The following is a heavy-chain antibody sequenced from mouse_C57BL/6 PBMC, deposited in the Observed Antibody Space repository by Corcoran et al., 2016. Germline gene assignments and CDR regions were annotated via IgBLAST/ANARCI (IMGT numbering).Heavy chain of an antibody. CDR3: ARSDGYYPNWYFDV. J-gene: IGHJ1*03. CDR1: GYTFTDYY. CDR2: INPNNGGT. D-gene: IGHD2-3*01. Sequence: EVQLQQSGPELVKPGASVKISCKASGYTFTDYYMNWVKQSHGKSLEWIGDINPNNGGTIYNQKFKGKATLTVDKSSSTAYMELRSLTSEDTAVYYCARSDGYYPNWYFDVWGTGTTVTVSS. V-gene: IGHV1-26*01.